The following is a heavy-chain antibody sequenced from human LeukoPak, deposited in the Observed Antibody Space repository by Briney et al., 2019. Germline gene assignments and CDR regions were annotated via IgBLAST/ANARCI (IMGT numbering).Heavy chain of an antibody. CDR1: GYTLTELS. V-gene: IGHV1-24*01. CDR3: ATDYRYDSSGYPPSFDY. D-gene: IGHD3-22*01. Sequence: ASVKVSCKVSGYTLTELSMHWVRQAPGKGLEWMGGFDPEDGETIYAQKFQGRVTMTEDTSTDTAYVELSSLRSEDTAVYYCATDYRYDSSGYPPSFDYWGQGTLVTVSS. J-gene: IGHJ4*02. CDR2: FDPEDGET.